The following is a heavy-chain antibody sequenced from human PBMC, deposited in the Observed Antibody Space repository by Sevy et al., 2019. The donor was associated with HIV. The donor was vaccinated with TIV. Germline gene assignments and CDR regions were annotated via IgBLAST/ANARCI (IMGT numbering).Heavy chain of an antibody. CDR1: EFTSRAFA. Sequence: GGSLRLSCAVTEFTSRAFAMSWVRQTPEKGLEWVSSISGTGGVTHYADSVKGRFTISRDKSQGTVYLQMNSLAVDDTAVYYCAKPNWNFRAHWSDPWGQGTLVTVSS. CDR3: AKPNWNFRAHWSDP. CDR2: ISGTGGVT. J-gene: IGHJ5*02. D-gene: IGHD1-7*01. V-gene: IGHV3-23*01.